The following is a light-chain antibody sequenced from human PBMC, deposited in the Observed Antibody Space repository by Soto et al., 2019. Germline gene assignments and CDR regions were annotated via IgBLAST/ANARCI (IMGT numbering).Light chain of an antibody. CDR2: DAS. CDR3: QQYDDYWT. Sequence: DIQMTQSPSTLSASVGDRVTITCRASQSVRNFLAWYQQKAGEVPKVVVYDASSLESGVPSRFSGSGSGTEFTLTISSLQPDDFATYYCQQYDDYWTFGPGTKVEVK. J-gene: IGKJ1*01. V-gene: IGKV1-5*01. CDR1: QSVRNF.